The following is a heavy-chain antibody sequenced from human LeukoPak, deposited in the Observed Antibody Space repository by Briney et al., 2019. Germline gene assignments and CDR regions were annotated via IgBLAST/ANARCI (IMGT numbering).Heavy chain of an antibody. V-gene: IGHV3-21*01. CDR2: ISSSSSYI. J-gene: IGHJ6*03. CDR1: GFTFSSYS. Sequence: PGGSLRLSCAASGFTFSSYSMNWVRQAPGKGLEWVSSISSSSSYIYYADSVKGRFTISRDNAKNSLYLQMNSLRAEDTAVYYCARAVHRRLGYYYYMDVWGKGTTVTVSS. CDR3: ARAVHRRLGYYYYMDV. D-gene: IGHD3-9*01.